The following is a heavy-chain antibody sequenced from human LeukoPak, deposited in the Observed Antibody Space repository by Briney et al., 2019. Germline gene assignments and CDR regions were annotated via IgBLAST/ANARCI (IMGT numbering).Heavy chain of an antibody. CDR1: GGSISTSSYY. D-gene: IGHD3-10*01. V-gene: IGHV4-39*01. CDR3: ARRPGSGSRHFDY. Sequence: PSETLSLTCTVSGGSISTSSYYWRWIRQPPGKRPEWIGTIYYTGSTYYNPSLKSRVTIPVDASKNQFSLILSSVTAADTAVYYCARRPGSGSRHFDYWGQGTLVTVSS. CDR2: IYYTGST. J-gene: IGHJ4*02.